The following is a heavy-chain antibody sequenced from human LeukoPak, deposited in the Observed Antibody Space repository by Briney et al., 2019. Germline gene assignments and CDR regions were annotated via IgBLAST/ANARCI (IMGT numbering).Heavy chain of an antibody. D-gene: IGHD2-15*01. J-gene: IGHJ4*02. CDR2: ITSKAYGGTT. CDR3: TRMIYCSGGSCSFDY. Sequence: PGGSLRLSCTASGFTFGDYAMTWVRQAPGKGLEWVGLITSKAYGGTTEYAASVKGRFTISRDDSKSIAYLQVNSLKTEDTAVYYCTRMIYCSGGSCSFDYWGQGTLVTVSS. CDR1: GFTFGDYA. V-gene: IGHV3-49*04.